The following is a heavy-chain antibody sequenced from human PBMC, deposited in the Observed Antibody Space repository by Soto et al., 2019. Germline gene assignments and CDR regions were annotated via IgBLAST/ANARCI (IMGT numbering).Heavy chain of an antibody. CDR1: GFTFSSSA. V-gene: IGHV3-23*01. CDR2: ISGGGGST. J-gene: IGHJ6*03. Sequence: DVQLLESGGGLVQPGGSLRLSCAASGFTFSSSAMSWVRQAPGKGLEWVSSISGGGGSTYYADSVKGRFTISRDNSKNTLYLQMNSLRAEDTAVYYCAKNRGSFYYNYYMDVWGKGTTVTVSS. D-gene: IGHD3-10*01. CDR3: AKNRGSFYYNYYMDV.